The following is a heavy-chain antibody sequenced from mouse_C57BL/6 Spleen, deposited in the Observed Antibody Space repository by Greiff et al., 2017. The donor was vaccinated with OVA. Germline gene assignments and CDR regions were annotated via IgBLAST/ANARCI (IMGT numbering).Heavy chain of an antibody. D-gene: IGHD2-4*01. CDR2: IYPGDGDT. J-gene: IGHJ4*01. V-gene: IGHV1-82*01. CDR3: ARVEDSPYDYDGGYAMDY. Sequence: VQLQQSGPELVKPGASVKISCKASGYAFSSSWMNWVKQRPGKGLEWIGRIYPGDGDTNYNGKFKGKATLTADKSSSTAYMQLSSLTSEDSAVYYCARVEDSPYDYDGGYAMDYWGQGTSVTVSS. CDR1: GYAFSSSW.